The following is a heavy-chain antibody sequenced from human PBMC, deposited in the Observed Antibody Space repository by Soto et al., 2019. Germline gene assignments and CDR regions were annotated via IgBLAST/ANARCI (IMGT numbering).Heavy chain of an antibody. CDR1: GGTFSSYA. D-gene: IGHD1-26*01. Sequence: ASVKVSCKASGGTFSSYAISWARQAPGQGLEWMGGIIPIFGTANYAQKFQGRVTITADESTSTAYMELSSLRSEDTAVYYCARESGSYYLGRNFDYWGQGTLVTVSS. J-gene: IGHJ4*02. CDR2: IIPIFGTA. V-gene: IGHV1-69*13. CDR3: ARESGSYYLGRNFDY.